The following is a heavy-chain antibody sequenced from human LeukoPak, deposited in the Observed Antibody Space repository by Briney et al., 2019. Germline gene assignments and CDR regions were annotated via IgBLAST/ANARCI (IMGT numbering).Heavy chain of an antibody. CDR1: GGSISSSSYY. D-gene: IGHD3-22*01. CDR2: IHYSGST. Sequence: SETLSLTCTVSGGSISSSSYYWGWIRQPPGKELEWIGSIHYSGSTYYNPSLKSRVTIFVDTSKNQFSLKVSSVTAADTAVYYCASEKAEGYYDSSGYPYWGQGTLVTVSS. J-gene: IGHJ4*02. V-gene: IGHV4-39*01. CDR3: ASEKAEGYYDSSGYPY.